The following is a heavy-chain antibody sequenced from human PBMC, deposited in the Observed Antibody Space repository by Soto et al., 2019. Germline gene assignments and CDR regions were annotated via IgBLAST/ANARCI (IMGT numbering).Heavy chain of an antibody. V-gene: IGHV1-8*02. Sequence: ASVKVSCKASGYTFINFDISWVRQAAGQGLEWLGWMNPGSGKTGYASKFQGRVAMTRDASTGTSHLELSSLTSDDTAVYYCERMASAGTLNWFDPWGQGTLVTVSS. D-gene: IGHD6-13*01. CDR1: GYTFINFD. CDR2: MNPGSGKT. CDR3: ERMASAGTLNWFDP. J-gene: IGHJ5*02.